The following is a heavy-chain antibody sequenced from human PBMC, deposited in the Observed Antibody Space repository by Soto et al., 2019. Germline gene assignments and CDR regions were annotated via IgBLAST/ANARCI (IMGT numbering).Heavy chain of an antibody. CDR1: GGSISSYY. Sequence: SETLSLTCTVSGGSISSYYRSWIRQPPGKGLEWIGYIYYSGSTNYNPSLKSRVTIPVDTSKNQFSLKLSSVTAADTAVYYCARHSNYYYYYMDVWGKGTTVTVSS. CDR2: IYYSGST. CDR3: ARHSNYYYYYMDV. J-gene: IGHJ6*03. V-gene: IGHV4-59*08. D-gene: IGHD4-4*01.